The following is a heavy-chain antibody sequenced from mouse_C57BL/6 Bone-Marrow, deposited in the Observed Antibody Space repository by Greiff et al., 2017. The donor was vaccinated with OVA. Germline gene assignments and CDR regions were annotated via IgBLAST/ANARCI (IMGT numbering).Heavy chain of an antibody. Sequence: QVQLQQSGPELVKPGASVKISCKASGYAFSSSWMNWVKQRPGKGLEWIGRIYPGDGDTNYNGKFKGKATLTADKSSSTAYMQLSSLTSEDSAVYFCARVPMDYWGQGTSVTVSS. CDR1: GYAFSSSW. J-gene: IGHJ4*01. CDR2: IYPGDGDT. V-gene: IGHV1-82*01. CDR3: ARVPMDY.